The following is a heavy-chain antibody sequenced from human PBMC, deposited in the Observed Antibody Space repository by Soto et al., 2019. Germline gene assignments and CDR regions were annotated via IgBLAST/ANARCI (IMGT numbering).Heavy chain of an antibody. CDR3: ARDSPWLVVVAAAIFDI. D-gene: IGHD2-15*01. CDR2: ISAYNGNT. CDR1: GLTLYSCG. Sequence: GGSVEVSSEASGLTLYSCGIWWGRHAPGQRLEWMGWISAYNGNTNYAQKLQGRVTMTTDTSTSTAYMELRSLRSDDTAVYCCARDSPWLVVVAAAIFDIWGQGTMVTVSS. V-gene: IGHV1-18*01. J-gene: IGHJ3*02.